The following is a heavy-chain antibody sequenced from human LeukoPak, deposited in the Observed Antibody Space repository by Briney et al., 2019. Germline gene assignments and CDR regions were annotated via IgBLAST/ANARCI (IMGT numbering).Heavy chain of an antibody. Sequence: GGSLRLSCAASGFTFSSYAMHWVRQAPGKGLEWVAVISYDGSNKYYADSVKGRFTISRDNSKNTLYLQMNSLRAEDTAVYYCARDLTSSTGDLGYWGQGTLVTVSS. CDR2: ISYDGSNK. CDR3: ARDLTSSTGDLGY. D-gene: IGHD7-27*01. J-gene: IGHJ4*02. CDR1: GFTFSSYA. V-gene: IGHV3-30-3*01.